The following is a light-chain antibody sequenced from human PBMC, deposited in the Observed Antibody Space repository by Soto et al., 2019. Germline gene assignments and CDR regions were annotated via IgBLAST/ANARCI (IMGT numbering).Light chain of an antibody. Sequence: AIRMTQSPSSYSASIGDRVTITCRASQGINSYLAWYQQKPGKAPKLLIYGASTLQSGVPSRFSGNESGTDFTLSISCLQSDDFATYYCQQYSEYPWTFGQGTKVEIK. J-gene: IGKJ1*01. CDR1: QGINSY. CDR2: GAS. CDR3: QQYSEYPWT. V-gene: IGKV1-8*01.